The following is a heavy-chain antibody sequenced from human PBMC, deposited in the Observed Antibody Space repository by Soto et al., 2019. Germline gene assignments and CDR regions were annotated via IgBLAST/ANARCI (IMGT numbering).Heavy chain of an antibody. D-gene: IGHD3-3*01. CDR1: GFAFTISA. Sequence: ASVNVSCKAAGFAFTISAMQWVRQARGQRLEWIGWIVVGSGNTNYAQKFQERVTITRDMSTSTAYMELSSLRSEDTAVYYCAASLYYDFWSGYYGWFDPWGQGTLVTVSS. V-gene: IGHV1-58*02. J-gene: IGHJ5*02. CDR3: AASLYYDFWSGYYGWFDP. CDR2: IVVGSGNT.